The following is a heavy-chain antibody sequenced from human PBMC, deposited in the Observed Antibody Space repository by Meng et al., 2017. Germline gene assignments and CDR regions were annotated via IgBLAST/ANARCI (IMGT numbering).Heavy chain of an antibody. CDR1: GGSFSGYY. CDR3: ARGRKKGIAYYYDSSGYYSAFDI. D-gene: IGHD3-22*01. CDR2: NNHSGST. J-gene: IGHJ3*02. Sequence: GSLRLSCAVYGGSFSGYYWSWIRQPPGKGLEWIGENNHSGSTNYNPSLKSRVTISVDTSKNQFSLKLSSVTAADTAVYYCARGRKKGIAYYYDSSGYYSAFDIWGQGTMVTVSS. V-gene: IGHV4-34*01.